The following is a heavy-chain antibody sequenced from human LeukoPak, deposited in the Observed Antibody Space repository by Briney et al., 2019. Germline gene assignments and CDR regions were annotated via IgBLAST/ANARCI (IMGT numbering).Heavy chain of an antibody. CDR2: INPDGSIK. D-gene: IGHD3-3*01. V-gene: IGHV3-7*01. Sequence: GGSLRLSCAASGFIFGGYWMSWVRQAPGRGLEWVANINPDGSIKYYVDSIKGRFTISRDNAKNSLYLQMNSLRAEDTAVHYCASGFLQWLYWGQGTLVTVSS. CDR1: GFIFGGYW. CDR3: ASGFLQWLY. J-gene: IGHJ4*02.